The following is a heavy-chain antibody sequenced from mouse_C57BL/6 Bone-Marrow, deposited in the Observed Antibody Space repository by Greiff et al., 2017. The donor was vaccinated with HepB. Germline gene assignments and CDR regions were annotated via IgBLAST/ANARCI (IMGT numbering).Heavy chain of an antibody. D-gene: IGHD1-1*01. V-gene: IGHV1-85*01. CDR3: ARDRGYYYGSSPYWYFDV. J-gene: IGHJ1*03. CDR1: GYTFTSYD. Sequence: QVQLQQSGPELVKPGASVKLSCKASGYTFTSYDINWVKQRPGQGLEWIGWIYPRDGSTKYNEKFKGKATLTVDTSSSTAYMELHSLTSEDSAVYFCARDRGYYYGSSPYWYFDVWGTGTTVTVSS. CDR2: IYPRDGST.